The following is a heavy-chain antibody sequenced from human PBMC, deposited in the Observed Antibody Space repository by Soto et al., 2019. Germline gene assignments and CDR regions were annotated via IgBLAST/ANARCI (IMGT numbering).Heavy chain of an antibody. CDR2: TYYRSKWFH. J-gene: IGHJ3*01. D-gene: IGHD3-10*01. CDR1: GDSVSSDITS. Sequence: QGQLQQSGPGLVKPSQTLSLTCAISGDSVSSDITSWNWIRQSPSRGLERLGRTYYRSKWFHDYAASVKSRITITPDTSKNQFSLELNSMTPEDTAVYYCARGNALDVWGQGTVVTVSS. CDR3: ARGNALDV. V-gene: IGHV6-1*01.